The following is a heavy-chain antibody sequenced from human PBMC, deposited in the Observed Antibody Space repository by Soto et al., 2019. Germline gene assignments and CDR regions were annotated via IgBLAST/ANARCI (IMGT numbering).Heavy chain of an antibody. V-gene: IGHV4-39*01. CDR1: SGSISSKNYY. J-gene: IGHJ4*02. CDR3: ARATMWGFDY. Sequence: SETLSLTCTVSSGSISSKNYYWGWIRQPPGKGLEWIGSIYYRGSTYYNPSLKSRVTISLDTSKNQFSLRLSSVTAADTAVFYCARATMWGFDYWGQGALVTVYS. D-gene: IGHD3-10*02. CDR2: IYYRGST.